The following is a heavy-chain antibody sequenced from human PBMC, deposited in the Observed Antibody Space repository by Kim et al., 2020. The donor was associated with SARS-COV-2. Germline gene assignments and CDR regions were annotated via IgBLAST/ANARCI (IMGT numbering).Heavy chain of an antibody. CDR3: ARDGELGRPEFNS. V-gene: IGHV7-4-1*02. J-gene: IGHJ4*02. Sequence: YAQGFTGRVVFSLDTSVSTAYLQIRSLKAEDTAVYYCARDGELGRPEFNSWGQGTLVTLSS. D-gene: IGHD1-1*01.